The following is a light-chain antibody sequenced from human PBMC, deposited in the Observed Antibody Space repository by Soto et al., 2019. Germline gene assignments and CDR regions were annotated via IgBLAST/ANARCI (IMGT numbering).Light chain of an antibody. CDR2: GAS. V-gene: IGKV3-20*01. J-gene: IGKJ1*01. CDR1: QSISSSY. CDR3: HQYDSWT. Sequence: EIVLTQSPGTLSLSPGKRATLSCRASQSISSSYLAWYQQRPGQAPRLLIYGASSRATGIPDRFSGSGSGTEFTLTISRLEPEDFAVYYCHQYDSWTFGQGTKVDI.